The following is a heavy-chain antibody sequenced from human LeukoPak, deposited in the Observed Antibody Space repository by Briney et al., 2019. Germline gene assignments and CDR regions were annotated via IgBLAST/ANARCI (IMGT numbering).Heavy chain of an antibody. CDR3: ARDVIAVAGTSWFDP. CDR2: ISSSSSYI. V-gene: IGHV3-21*01. J-gene: IGHJ5*02. D-gene: IGHD6-19*01. Sequence: PGGSLRLSCAASGFTFSSYSVNWVRQAPGKGLEWVSSISSSSSYIYYADSVKGRFTISRDNAKNSLYLQMNSLRAEDTAVYYCARDVIAVAGTSWFDPWGQGTLVTVSS. CDR1: GFTFSSYS.